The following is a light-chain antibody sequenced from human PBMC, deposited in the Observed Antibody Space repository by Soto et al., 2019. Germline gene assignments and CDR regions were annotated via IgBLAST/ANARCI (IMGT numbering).Light chain of an antibody. CDR2: GNT. Sequence: QSVLTQPPSVSGAPGQRVTISCTGSSSNIGAGYDVHWYQQLPGSAPKLLIYGNTNRPSGVPDRFSGSKSGTSASLAITGLQAEDEADYYCLSFDSSLSVVFGGGTKLTVL. J-gene: IGLJ2*01. CDR3: LSFDSSLSVV. V-gene: IGLV1-40*01. CDR1: SSNIGAGYD.